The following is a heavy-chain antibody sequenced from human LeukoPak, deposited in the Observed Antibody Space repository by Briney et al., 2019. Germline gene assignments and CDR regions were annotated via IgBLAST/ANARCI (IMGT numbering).Heavy chain of an antibody. D-gene: IGHD4-23*01. CDR2: IKQDGSEK. V-gene: IGHV3-7*01. Sequence: GGSLRLSCAASGFTFSSYWMSWVRQAPGKGLEWVANIKQDGSEKYYVDSVKGRFTISRDNAKNSLYLQMNSLRAEDTAVYYCARDIDYGGNPEAWDYWGQGILVTVSS. CDR3: ARDIDYGGNPEAWDY. CDR1: GFTFSSYW. J-gene: IGHJ4*02.